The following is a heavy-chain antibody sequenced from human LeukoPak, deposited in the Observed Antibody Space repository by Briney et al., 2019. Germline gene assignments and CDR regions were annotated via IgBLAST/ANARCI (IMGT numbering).Heavy chain of an antibody. CDR1: GFTFSDYY. D-gene: IGHD3-16*01. CDR2: ISSSGSTI. Sequence: GSLRLSCAASGFTFSDYYMSWIRQAPGKGLEWVSYISSSGSTIYYADSVKGRFTISRDNAKNSLYLQMNSLRPEDTAVYYCARDPLFGIVTLDYWGQGTLVTVSS. CDR3: ARDPLFGIVTLDY. V-gene: IGHV3-11*01. J-gene: IGHJ4*02.